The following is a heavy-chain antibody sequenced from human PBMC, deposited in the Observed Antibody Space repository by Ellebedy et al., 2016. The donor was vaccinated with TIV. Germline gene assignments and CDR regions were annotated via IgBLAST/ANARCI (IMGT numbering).Heavy chain of an antibody. J-gene: IGHJ4*02. CDR3: ARDVVPGAVSVTGFFEY. CDR2: ISSSSTYT. V-gene: IGHV3-21*04. D-gene: IGHD6-19*01. CDR1: GFTFNTYS. Sequence: GESLKISCAASGFTFNTYSMNWVRQAPGKGLEWVSSISSSSTYTNYADSVKGRFTVSRDNAKSSLFLQMNGLRAEDTGVYYCARDVVPGAVSVTGFFEYWGQGTLVTVSS.